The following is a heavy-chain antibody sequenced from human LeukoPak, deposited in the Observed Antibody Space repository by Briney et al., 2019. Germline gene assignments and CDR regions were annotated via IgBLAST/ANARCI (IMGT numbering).Heavy chain of an antibody. CDR2: MNPNSGNT. J-gene: IGHJ4*02. D-gene: IGHD2-15*01. CDR1: GYTFTSYD. CDR3: ARGRIRCSGGSCYSLFY. V-gene: IGHV1-8*01. Sequence: ASVKVSCKASGYTFTSYDINWVRQATGQGLEWMGWMNPNSGNTGYAQKFQGRVTMTRNTSISTAYMELSSLRSEDTAVYYCARGRIRCSGGSCYSLFYWGRGTLVTVSS.